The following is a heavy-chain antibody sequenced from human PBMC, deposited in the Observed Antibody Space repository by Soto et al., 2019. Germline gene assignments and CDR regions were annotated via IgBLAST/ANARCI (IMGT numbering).Heavy chain of an antibody. CDR2: IYYSGST. CDR1: GGSISSYY. J-gene: IGHJ4*02. D-gene: IGHD3-22*01. Sequence: ETLSLTCTVSGGSISSYYWSWIRQPPGKGLEWIGYIYYSGSTNYNPSLKSRVTISVDTSKNQFSLKLSSVTAADTAVYYCARLGGDSSGYYNYFDYWGQGTLVTVSS. CDR3: ARLGGDSSGYYNYFDY. V-gene: IGHV4-59*08.